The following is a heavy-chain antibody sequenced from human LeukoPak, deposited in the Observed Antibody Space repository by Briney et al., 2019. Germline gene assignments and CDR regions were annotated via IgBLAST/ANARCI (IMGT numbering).Heavy chain of an antibody. CDR2: ISYDGSSK. J-gene: IGHJ5*02. Sequence: GRSLRLSCAASGFTFSSYAMHWVRQAPGKGLEWVAVISYDGSSKYYADSVKGRFTISRDNSKNTLYLQMNSLRAEDTAVYYCASLEYAAMGFDPWGQGTLVTVSS. D-gene: IGHD5-18*01. CDR1: GFTFSSYA. V-gene: IGHV3-30-3*01. CDR3: ASLEYAAMGFDP.